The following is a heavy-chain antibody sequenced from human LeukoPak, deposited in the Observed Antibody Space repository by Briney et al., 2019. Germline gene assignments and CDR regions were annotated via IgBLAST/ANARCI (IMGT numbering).Heavy chain of an antibody. Sequence: GGSLRLSCAASGFTFNIHAMDWVCQAPGKGLERVSSISGIGISIYYADSVKGRFTISRDNSKNTVYLQMNRLIAEDTAVYYCAKDMHGYDRPVDYWGRGTQVTVSS. CDR3: AKDMHGYDRPVDY. V-gene: IGHV3-23*01. CDR1: GFTFNIHA. D-gene: IGHD5-24*01. J-gene: IGHJ4*02. CDR2: ISGIGISI.